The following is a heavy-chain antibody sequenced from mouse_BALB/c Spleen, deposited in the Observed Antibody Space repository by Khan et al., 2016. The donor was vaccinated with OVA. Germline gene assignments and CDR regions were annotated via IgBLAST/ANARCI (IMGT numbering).Heavy chain of an antibody. CDR2: ISYSGRT. CDR3: AGSVTITTVVATDFDY. J-gene: IGHJ2*01. CDR1: GYSITSDYA. D-gene: IGHD1-1*01. V-gene: IGHV3-2*02. Sequence: EVQLQESGPGLVKPSQSLSLTCTVTGYSITSDYAWNWIRQFPGNKLEWMGYISYSGRTSYNPSLKSRISITRDTSKNQFFLQLNSVTTEDTATDDWAGSVTITTVVATDFDYWGQGTTLTVSS.